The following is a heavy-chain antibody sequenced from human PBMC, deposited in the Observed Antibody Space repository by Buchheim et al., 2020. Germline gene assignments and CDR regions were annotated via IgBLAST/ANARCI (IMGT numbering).Heavy chain of an antibody. CDR2: ITSSGDIG. V-gene: IGHV3-48*03. CDR1: GFTFSSYE. CDR3: ARDLGAAGKHFDY. Sequence: EVQLVESGGGLVQPGGSLRLSCAASGFTFSSYEMNWVRQAPGKGLEWVSYITSSGDIGYYADSVKGRFTISRDNAKNSLYLQMNSRRAEDTAVYYCARDLGAAGKHFDYWGQGTL. J-gene: IGHJ4*02. D-gene: IGHD6-13*01.